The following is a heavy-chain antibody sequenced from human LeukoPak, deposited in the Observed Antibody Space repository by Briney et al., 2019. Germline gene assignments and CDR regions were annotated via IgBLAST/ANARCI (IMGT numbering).Heavy chain of an antibody. Sequence: GGSLRLSCRGSGFIYGNYWMTWVRQAPGKGLEWVANVKQDGRERHYVDSVEGRFTISRDNTQNSVYLQMNSLRAEDTAVYYCATRNNGCPYHWGQGTLVTVSS. D-gene: IGHD5-24*01. CDR3: ATRNNGCPYH. J-gene: IGHJ4*02. V-gene: IGHV3-7*01. CDR2: VKQDGRER. CDR1: GFIYGNYW.